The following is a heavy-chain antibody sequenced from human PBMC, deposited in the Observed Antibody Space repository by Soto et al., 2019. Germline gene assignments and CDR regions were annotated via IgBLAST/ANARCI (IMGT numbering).Heavy chain of an antibody. D-gene: IGHD6-25*01. CDR2: ISYDGSNK. CDR1: GFTFSSYA. J-gene: IGHJ4*02. V-gene: IGHV3-30-3*01. CDR3: ARDVTRIAATIGGY. Sequence: QVQLVESGGGVVQPGRSLRLSCAASGFTFSSYAMHWVRQAPGKGLEWVAVISYDGSNKYYADYVKGRLTITRENSKNTLYLQRNRLRAEDTAVYYCARDVTRIAATIGGYWGRGTLVCGSS.